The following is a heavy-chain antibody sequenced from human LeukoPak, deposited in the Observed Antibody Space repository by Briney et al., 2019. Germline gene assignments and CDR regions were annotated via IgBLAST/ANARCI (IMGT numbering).Heavy chain of an antibody. J-gene: IGHJ4*02. CDR2: ISGSGGTT. CDR1: GFTFNNYA. CDR3: ARQIPVTTVDY. D-gene: IGHD4-17*01. Sequence: GGSLRLSCAASGFTFNNYAMSWVRQAPGKGLEWVSAISGSGGTTYYADSVKGRFTFSRDNSKNTLYLQMNSLRAEDTAVYYCARQIPVTTVDYWGQGTLVTVSS. V-gene: IGHV3-23*01.